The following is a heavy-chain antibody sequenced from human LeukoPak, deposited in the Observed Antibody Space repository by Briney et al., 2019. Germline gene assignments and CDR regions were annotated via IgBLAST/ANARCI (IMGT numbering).Heavy chain of an antibody. CDR1: GFTFSNYW. J-gene: IGHJ4*02. Sequence: GGSLRLSCAASGFTFSNYWMSWVRQAPGKGLEWVANIKQDGSEKYYVDSVKGRFTLSRDNAKNSLYLQMNSLRAEDTAVYYCARISTAGFDYWGQGTLVTVSS. CDR2: IKQDGSEK. CDR3: ARISTAGFDY. D-gene: IGHD6-13*01. V-gene: IGHV3-7*01.